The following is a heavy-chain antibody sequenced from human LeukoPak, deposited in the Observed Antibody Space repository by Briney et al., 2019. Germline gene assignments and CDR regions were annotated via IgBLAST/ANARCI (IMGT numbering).Heavy chain of an antibody. CDR1: GGSISNYY. CDR3: ATGGLRYCSTTSCLGY. D-gene: IGHD2-2*01. CDR2: IYYSGST. V-gene: IGHV4-59*01. Sequence: PSETLSLTCTVSGGSISNYYWSWIRQPPGKGLEWIGYIYYSGSTSYNPSLRSRVTMSVDTSKKFFSLHMTSVTAADTAVYYCATGGLRYCSTTSCLGYSGQGTLVTVAS. J-gene: IGHJ4*02.